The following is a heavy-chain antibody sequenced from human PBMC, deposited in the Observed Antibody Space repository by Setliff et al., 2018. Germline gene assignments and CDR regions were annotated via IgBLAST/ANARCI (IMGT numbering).Heavy chain of an antibody. J-gene: IGHJ1*01. CDR3: ARQDRFYDSSVFVEYFEH. CDR1: GGSISPHY. CDR2: IFHTGST. V-gene: IGHV4-59*08. Sequence: PSETLSLTCTVSGGSISPHYWIWIRQSPGKGLEWIGYIFHTGSTNYNPSLKSRVTMSVDTSKNQISLKLSSLTAADTAVYYCARQDRFYDSSVFVEYFEHWGQGTLVTVPQ. D-gene: IGHD3-22*01.